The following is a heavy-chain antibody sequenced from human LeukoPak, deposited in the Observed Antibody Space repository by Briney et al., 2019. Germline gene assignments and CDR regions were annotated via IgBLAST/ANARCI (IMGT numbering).Heavy chain of an antibody. Sequence: GGSLRLSCAASGFTFSNYGMNWVRQAPGKGLEWVSIISGSGGTTYYADSVKGRFTISRDNSKNTLYLQMNSMRAEDTAVYYCARDKYYYGSGSSQLIDYWGQGTLVTVSS. CDR3: ARDKYYYGSGSSQLIDY. CDR2: ISGSGGTT. V-gene: IGHV3-23*01. J-gene: IGHJ4*02. CDR1: GFTFSNYG. D-gene: IGHD3-10*01.